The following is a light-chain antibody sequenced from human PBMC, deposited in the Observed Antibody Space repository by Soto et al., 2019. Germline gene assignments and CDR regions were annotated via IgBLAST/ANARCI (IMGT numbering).Light chain of an antibody. V-gene: IGKV3-11*01. CDR3: QQRSNWPPT. J-gene: IGKJ2*01. CDR2: DAS. Sequence: EIVLTHSPATLSLSPGERATLSCRASQSVSSYLAWYQQKPGQAPRLLIYDASNRATGIPARFSGSGSGTDLTITIKSLEPEDFAVYYCQQRSNWPPTFAKGTKLEIK. CDR1: QSVSSY.